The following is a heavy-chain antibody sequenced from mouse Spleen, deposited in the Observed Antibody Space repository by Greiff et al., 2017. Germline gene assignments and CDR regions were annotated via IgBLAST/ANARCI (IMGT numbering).Heavy chain of an antibody. J-gene: IGHJ4*01. D-gene: IGHD1-1*01. V-gene: IGHV3-6*01. CDR1: GYSITSGYY. CDR2: ISYDGSN. CDR3: ARNYGSSLSYYAMDY. Sequence: DVKLVESGPGLVKPSQSLSLTCSVTGYSITSGYYWNWIRQFPGNKLEWMGYISYDGSNNYNPSLKNRISITRDTSKNQFFLKLNSVTTEDTATYYCARNYGSSLSYYAMDYWGQGTSVTVSS.